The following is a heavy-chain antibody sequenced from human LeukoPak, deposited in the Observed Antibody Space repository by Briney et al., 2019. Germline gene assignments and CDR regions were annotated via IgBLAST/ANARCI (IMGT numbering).Heavy chain of an antibody. CDR1: GFTFSSYG. Sequence: GGSLRLSCAASGFTFSSYGMHWVRQAPGKGLEWVAFIGYDGSNKYYADSVKGRFTISRDNSKNTLYLQMNSLRAEDTAVYYCARGRYYYDSSGMGPYYFDYWGQGTLVTVSS. V-gene: IGHV3-30*02. CDR2: IGYDGSNK. D-gene: IGHD3-22*01. J-gene: IGHJ4*02. CDR3: ARGRYYYDSSGMGPYYFDY.